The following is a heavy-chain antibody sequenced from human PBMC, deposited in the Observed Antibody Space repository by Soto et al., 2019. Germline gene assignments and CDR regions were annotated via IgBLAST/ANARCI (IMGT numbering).Heavy chain of an antibody. J-gene: IGHJ3*02. CDR1: GFTFSSYS. D-gene: IGHD2-21*01. V-gene: IGHV3-21*01. Sequence: GGSLRLSCAASGFTFSSYSMNWVRQAPGKGLEWVSSISSSSSYIYYADSVKGRFTISRDNAKNSLYLQINSLRAEDTAVYYCARDPAIGIVVSDPPSGAFDIWGQGTMVTVSS. CDR3: ARDPAIGIVVSDPPSGAFDI. CDR2: ISSSSSYI.